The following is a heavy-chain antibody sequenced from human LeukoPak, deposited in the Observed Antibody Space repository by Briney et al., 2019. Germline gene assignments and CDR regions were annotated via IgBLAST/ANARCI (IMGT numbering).Heavy chain of an antibody. CDR3: VKDDRDLSYYYYYMDV. CDR1: GFTFSSYG. J-gene: IGHJ6*03. CDR2: IRYDGSNK. V-gene: IGHV3-30*02. Sequence: GGSLRLSCAASGFTFSSYGMHWVRQAPGKGLEWVAFIRYDGSNKYYADSVKGRFTISRDNSKNTLYLQMNSLRAEDTAVYYCVKDDRDLSYYYYYMDVWGKGTTVTVSS. D-gene: IGHD2-21*02.